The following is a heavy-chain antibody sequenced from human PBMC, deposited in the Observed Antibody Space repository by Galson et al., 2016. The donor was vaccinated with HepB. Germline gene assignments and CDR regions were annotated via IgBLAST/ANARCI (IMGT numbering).Heavy chain of an antibody. D-gene: IGHD3-3*01. CDR3: ARRLRKDLWSGYFLDN. CDR1: GAPIDNSY. V-gene: IGHV4-59*01. CDR2: VYHSGTT. J-gene: IGHJ4*02. Sequence: ETLSLTCTVSGAPIDNSYWSWIRQPPGKGLEWIGYVYHSGTTSYSPSLTGRVSISLDVSKTQIFLNLTSVTVADTAVYYCARRLRKDLWSGYFLDNWGRGALVAVS.